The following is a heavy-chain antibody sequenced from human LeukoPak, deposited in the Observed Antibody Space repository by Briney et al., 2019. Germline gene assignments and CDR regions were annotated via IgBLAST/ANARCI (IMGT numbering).Heavy chain of an antibody. CDR3: ARVPRPYYYYMDV. CDR2: ISSSGSTI. V-gene: IGHV3-11*04. CDR1: GFTFSDYY. Sequence: GGSLRLSCAASGFTFSDYYMSWLRQAPGKGLEWVSYISSSGSTIYYADSVKGRFTISRDNAKNSLYLQMNSLRAEDTAVYYCARVPRPYYYYMDVWGKGTTVTVSS. J-gene: IGHJ6*03.